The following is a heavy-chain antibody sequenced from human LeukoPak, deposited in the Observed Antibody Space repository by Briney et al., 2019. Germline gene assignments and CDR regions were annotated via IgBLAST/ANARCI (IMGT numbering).Heavy chain of an antibody. D-gene: IGHD6-13*01. CDR3: ARAVAAIVNWFDP. J-gene: IGHJ5*02. Sequence: ASVKVSCKASGYTFAGYYMHWVRQAPGQGLEWMGWINPNSRDTNKAQKFQGRVTMTSDTSISTAYMELSRLRSDDTAVYYCARAVAAIVNWFDPWGQGTLVTVSS. CDR2: INPNSRDT. CDR1: GYTFAGYY. V-gene: IGHV1-2*02.